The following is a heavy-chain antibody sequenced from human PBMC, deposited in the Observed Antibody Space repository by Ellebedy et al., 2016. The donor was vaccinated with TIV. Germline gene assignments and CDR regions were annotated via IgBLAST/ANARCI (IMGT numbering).Heavy chain of an antibody. CDR3: ARDGLRAGDDPVYYPHYMDV. CDR2: ISGYNRNT. J-gene: IGHJ6*03. CDR1: GYVFSSYG. V-gene: IGHV1-18*01. D-gene: IGHD5-12*01. Sequence: ASVKVSXXASGYVFSSYGISWARQAPGQGLEWMGWISGYNRNTKYAQKLQGRVIMTTDTSTSTAYMELRSLRSDDTAVYYCARDGLRAGDDPVYYPHYMDVWGKGTTVTVAS.